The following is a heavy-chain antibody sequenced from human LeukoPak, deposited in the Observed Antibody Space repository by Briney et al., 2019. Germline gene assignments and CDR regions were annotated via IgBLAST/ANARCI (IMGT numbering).Heavy chain of an antibody. J-gene: IGHJ4*02. CDR2: ISGSGGST. V-gene: IGHV3-23*01. CDR1: GFTVSSNY. CDR3: ARHYYDSSGPMPY. Sequence: EGSLRLSCAASGFTVSSNYVSWVRQAPGKGLEWVSAISGSGGSTYYADSVKGRFTISRDNSKNTLYLQMNSLRAEDTAVYYCARHYYDSSGPMPYWGQGTLVTVS. D-gene: IGHD3-22*01.